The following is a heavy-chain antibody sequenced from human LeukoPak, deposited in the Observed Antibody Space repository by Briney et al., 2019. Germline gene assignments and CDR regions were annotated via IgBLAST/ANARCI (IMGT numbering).Heavy chain of an antibody. J-gene: IGHJ6*03. V-gene: IGHV1-2*02. CDR1: GYTFTGYY. CDR2: INPNSGGT. Sequence: ASVKVSCKASGYTFTGYYMHWVRQAPGQGLEWMGWINPNSGGTNYAQKLQGRVTMTTDTSTSTAYMELRSLRSDDTAVYYCARFLNPYYDFWSGYLGYYYYYMDVWGKGTTVTVSS. CDR3: ARFLNPYYDFWSGYLGYYYYYMDV. D-gene: IGHD3-3*01.